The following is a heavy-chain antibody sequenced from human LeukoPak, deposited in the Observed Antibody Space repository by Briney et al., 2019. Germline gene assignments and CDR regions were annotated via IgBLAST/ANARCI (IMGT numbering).Heavy chain of an antibody. V-gene: IGHV3-15*01. CDR3: TTQGKSGVLDY. D-gene: IGHD2-8*02. J-gene: IGHJ4*02. CDR2: IKSKTDGGTT. CDR1: GFTFSNAW. Sequence: GGSLRLSCAASGFTFSNAWMSWVRQAPGKGLEWVGRIKSKTDGGTTDYAAPVKGRFTISGDDSKNTLYLQMNSLKSEDTAVYYCTTQGKSGVLDYWGQGTLVTVSS.